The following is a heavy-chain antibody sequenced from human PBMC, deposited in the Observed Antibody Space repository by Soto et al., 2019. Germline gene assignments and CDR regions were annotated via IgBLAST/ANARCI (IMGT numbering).Heavy chain of an antibody. CDR1: GFSLTTSAMG. J-gene: IGHJ4*02. CDR3: AHTFDFWSAYYPGYDY. CDR2: IYWNDDK. V-gene: IGHV2-5*01. Sequence: SGPTLVNPTQTLTLTCTFSGFSLTTSAMGVGWIRQPPGKALEWLALIYWNDDKRYSPSLKSRLTITKDTSKTQVVLTMTNMDPVDTATYYCAHTFDFWSAYYPGYDYWGQGILVTVSS. D-gene: IGHD3-3*01.